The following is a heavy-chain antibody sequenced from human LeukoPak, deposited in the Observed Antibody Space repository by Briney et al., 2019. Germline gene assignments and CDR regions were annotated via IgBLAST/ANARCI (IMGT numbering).Heavy chain of an antibody. J-gene: IGHJ4*02. V-gene: IGHV3-23*01. CDR1: GFTFSSYA. Sequence: GGSLRLSCAASGFTFSSYAMSWVRQAPGKGLEWVSAISGSGGSTYYADSVKGRFTISRDNSKNTLYLQMNSLRAEDTAVYYCAKYYDFWSGYNGVNYYFDYWGQGTLVTVSS. D-gene: IGHD3-3*01. CDR2: ISGSGGST. CDR3: AKYYDFWSGYNGVNYYFDY.